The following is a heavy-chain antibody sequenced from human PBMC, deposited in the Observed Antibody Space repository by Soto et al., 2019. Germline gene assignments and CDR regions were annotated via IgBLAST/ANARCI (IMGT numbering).Heavy chain of an antibody. J-gene: IGHJ4*02. Sequence: PSETLSLTCTVSGGSISSSSYYWGWIRQPPGKGLEWIGSIYYSGSTYYNPSHKSRVTISVDTSKNQFSLKLSSVTAADTAVYYCARHRGNIAAAGNGFDYWGQGTLVPVSS. CDR2: IYYSGST. CDR1: GGSISSSSYY. D-gene: IGHD6-13*01. CDR3: ARHRGNIAAAGNGFDY. V-gene: IGHV4-39*01.